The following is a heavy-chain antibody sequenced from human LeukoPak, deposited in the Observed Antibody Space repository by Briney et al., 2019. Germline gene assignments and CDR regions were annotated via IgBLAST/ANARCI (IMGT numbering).Heavy chain of an antibody. Sequence: HPGGSLRLSCAASGFTFSSYAMHWVRQAPGKGLEWVAVISYDGSNKYYADSVKGRFTISRDNSKNTLYLQMNSLRAEDTAVYYCARDGLAYCGGDCYSFPGDYWGQGTLVTVSS. CDR3: ARDGLAYCGGDCYSFPGDY. CDR2: ISYDGSNK. CDR1: GFTFSSYA. V-gene: IGHV3-30-3*01. D-gene: IGHD2-21*02. J-gene: IGHJ4*02.